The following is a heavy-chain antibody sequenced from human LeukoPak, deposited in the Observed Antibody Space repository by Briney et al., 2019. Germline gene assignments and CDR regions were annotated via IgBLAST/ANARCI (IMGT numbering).Heavy chain of an antibody. CDR3: AREGSSSWYFDY. V-gene: IGHV1-69*04. Sequence: SVKVSCKASGGTFSSYAISWVRQAPGQGLEWMGRIIPILGIANYAQKFQGRVTITADKSTSTAYMELSSLRSEDTAVYYCAREGSSSWYFDYWGQGTLVTVSS. J-gene: IGHJ4*02. CDR2: IIPILGIA. CDR1: GGTFSSYA. D-gene: IGHD6-13*01.